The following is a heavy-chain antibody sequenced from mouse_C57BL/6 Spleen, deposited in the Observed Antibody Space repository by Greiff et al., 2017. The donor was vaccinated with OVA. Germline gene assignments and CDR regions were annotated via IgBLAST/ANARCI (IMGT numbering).Heavy chain of an antibody. J-gene: IGHJ2*01. V-gene: IGHV1-26*01. Sequence: EVQLQQSGPELVKPGASVKISCKASGYTFTDYYMNWVKQSHGKSLEWIGDINPNNGGTSYNQKFKGKATLTVDKSSSTAYMELRSLTSEDSAVYYCARCGVGTGPLDYWGQGTTLTVSS. CDR2: INPNNGGT. CDR1: GYTFTDYY. D-gene: IGHD4-1*01. CDR3: ARCGVGTGPLDY.